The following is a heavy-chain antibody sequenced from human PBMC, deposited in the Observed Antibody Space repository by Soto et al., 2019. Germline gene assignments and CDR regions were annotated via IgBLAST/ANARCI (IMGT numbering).Heavy chain of an antibody. Sequence: SETLSLTCTVSGGSISSSSYYWGWIRQPPGKGLEWIGSIYYSGSTYYNPSLKSRVTISVDTSKNQFSLKLSSVTAADTAVYYCARLGVRVVIDYWGRGNLVTVSS. CDR1: GGSISSSSYY. D-gene: IGHD3-3*01. V-gene: IGHV4-39*01. J-gene: IGHJ4*02. CDR2: IYYSGST. CDR3: ARLGVRVVIDY.